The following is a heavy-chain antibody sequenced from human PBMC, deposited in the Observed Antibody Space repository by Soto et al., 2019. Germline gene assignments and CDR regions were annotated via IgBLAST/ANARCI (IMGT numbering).Heavy chain of an antibody. J-gene: IGHJ4*02. Sequence: QVQLVESGGGVVQPGRSLSLSCATYGFTFSSYGMHWVRQAPGKGLEWVAVISYDGSNKYYADSVKGRFTIARDNSKKTLYLKMNSLRAEDTAVYYCAKSRIGYCTNGVCYMVDYWGQGTLVTVSS. D-gene: IGHD2-8*01. V-gene: IGHV3-30*18. CDR1: GFTFSSYG. CDR2: ISYDGSNK. CDR3: AKSRIGYCTNGVCYMVDY.